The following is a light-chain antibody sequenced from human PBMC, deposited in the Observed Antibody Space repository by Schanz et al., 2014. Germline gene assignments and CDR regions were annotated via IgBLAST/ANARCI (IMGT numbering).Light chain of an antibody. CDR2: AAS. J-gene: IGKJ3*01. CDR3: EQTNRVPFT. Sequence: DIQMTQSPSSLSASVGDRVTMTCRASQTISNYVTWYQHKPGKAPKFLIYAASTLQSGVPSRFSGSGSGTDFTLTISSLQPEDVATYYCEQTNRVPFTFGPGTRVD. CDR1: QTISNY. V-gene: IGKV1-39*01.